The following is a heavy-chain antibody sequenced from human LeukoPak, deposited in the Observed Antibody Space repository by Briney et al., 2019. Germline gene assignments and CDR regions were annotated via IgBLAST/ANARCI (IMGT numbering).Heavy chain of an antibody. Sequence: GGSLRLSCAASGFTFSTYNMNWVRQAPGKGLEWVSSITSSSSYIYYADSVKGRFTISRDNAKNSLYLQMNSLRSEDTAVYYCARDLSAIAVAGMDFLVSGYWGQGTLVTVSS. CDR2: ITSSSSYI. CDR3: ARDLSAIAVAGMDFLVSGY. D-gene: IGHD6-19*01. CDR1: GFTFSTYN. J-gene: IGHJ4*02. V-gene: IGHV3-21*04.